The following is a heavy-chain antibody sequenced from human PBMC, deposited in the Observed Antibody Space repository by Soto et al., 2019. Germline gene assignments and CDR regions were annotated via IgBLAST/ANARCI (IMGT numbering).Heavy chain of an antibody. CDR1: GFTFSSYS. Sequence: GGSLRLSCAASGFTFSSYSMNWVHQAPGKGLEWVSYISSSSSTIYYADSVKGRFTISRDNAKNSLYLQMNSLRAEDTAVYYCARDLGTVAGKRTGDHSYWGQGTLVTVSS. CDR2: ISSSSSTI. CDR3: ARDLGTVAGKRTGDHSY. V-gene: IGHV3-48*01. D-gene: IGHD6-19*01. J-gene: IGHJ4*02.